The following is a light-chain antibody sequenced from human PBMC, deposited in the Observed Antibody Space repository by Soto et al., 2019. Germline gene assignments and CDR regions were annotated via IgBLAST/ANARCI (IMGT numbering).Light chain of an antibody. CDR3: SSYTAGGTI. V-gene: IGLV2-14*01. J-gene: IGLJ1*01. Sequence: QSVLTRPASVSGSPGQSSTISCTGTSGDVGGYYYVSWYQQLPGKAPKLMISEVSNRPSGVSNRFSGSKSGNTASLTISGLQAEDEADYYCSSYTAGGTIFGTGTKVTVL. CDR1: SGDVGGYYY. CDR2: EVS.